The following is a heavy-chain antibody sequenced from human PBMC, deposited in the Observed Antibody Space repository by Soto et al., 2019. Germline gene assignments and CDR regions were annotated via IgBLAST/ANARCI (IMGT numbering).Heavy chain of an antibody. Sequence: PGGSLRLSCAASGFTFSSYGMHWVRQAPGKGLEWVAVISYDGSNKYYADSVKGRFTISRDNSKNTLYLQMNSLRAEDTAVYYCAKLAVAGIWVDYFDYWGQGTLVTVSS. V-gene: IGHV3-30*18. D-gene: IGHD6-19*01. CDR2: ISYDGSNK. CDR3: AKLAVAGIWVDYFDY. J-gene: IGHJ4*02. CDR1: GFTFSSYG.